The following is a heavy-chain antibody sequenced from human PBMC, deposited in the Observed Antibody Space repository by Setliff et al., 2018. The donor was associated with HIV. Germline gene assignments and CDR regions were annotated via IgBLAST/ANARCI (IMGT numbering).Heavy chain of an antibody. Sequence: SQTLSLTCAISGDSVSSDSAAWNWIRQSPSRGLERLARTYYRSKWYTDYAVSVKSRITINPDTSRNQFSLQLSSVIPDDSAVYFCARGGITAYYFDHWAQGTLVTVLL. CDR1: GDSVSSDSAA. J-gene: IGHJ4*02. V-gene: IGHV6-1*01. CDR3: ARGGITAYYFDH. CDR2: TYYRSKWYT. D-gene: IGHD5-18*01.